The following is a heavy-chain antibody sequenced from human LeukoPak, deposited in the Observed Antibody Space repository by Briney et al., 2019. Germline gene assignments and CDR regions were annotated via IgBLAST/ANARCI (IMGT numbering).Heavy chain of an antibody. D-gene: IGHD3-22*01. J-gene: IGHJ5*02. V-gene: IGHV4-59*11. CDR3: ARDSGSTSRSSWTWGPKTKKVDSRFDP. CDR1: GGSISSHY. Sequence: SETLSLTCTVSGGSISSHYWSWIRQPPGKGLEWIGYIYYSGSTNYNPSLKSRVTISVGTSKNQFSLRLTSVTAADTAVYYCARDSGSTSRSSWTWGPKTKKVDSRFDPWGLGTLVTVSS. CDR2: IYYSGST.